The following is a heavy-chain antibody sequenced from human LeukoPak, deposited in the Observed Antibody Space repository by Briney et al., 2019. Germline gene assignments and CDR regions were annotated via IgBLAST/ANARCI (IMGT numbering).Heavy chain of an antibody. CDR2: ISGDGVST. Sequence: GGSLRLSCVASGLPLADFAMHWVRQAPGKGLEWVSLISGDGVSTFYADSVKGRFSISRDNSKNSLYLEMNSLRTEDAAMYYCAKESGKFDYWGQGTLVAVSS. CDR1: GLPLADFA. V-gene: IGHV3-43*02. CDR3: AKESGKFDY. J-gene: IGHJ4*02.